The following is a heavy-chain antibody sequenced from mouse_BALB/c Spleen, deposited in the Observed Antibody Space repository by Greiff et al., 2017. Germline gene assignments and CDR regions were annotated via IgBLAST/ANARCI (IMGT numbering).Heavy chain of an antibody. CDR2: IDPANGNT. CDR3: ARGGVLWSPCAY. D-gene: IGHD1-1*02. V-gene: IGHV14-3*02. J-gene: IGHJ3*01. CDR1: GFNIKDTY. Sequence: EVKLVESGAELVKPGASVKLSCTASGFNIKDTYMHWVKQRPEQGLEWIGRIDPANGNTKYDPKFQGKATITADTSSNTAYLQLSSLTSEDTAVYYCARGGVLWSPCAYWGQGTLVTVSA.